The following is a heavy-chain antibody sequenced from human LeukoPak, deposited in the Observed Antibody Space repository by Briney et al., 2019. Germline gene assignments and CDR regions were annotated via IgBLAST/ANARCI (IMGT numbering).Heavy chain of an antibody. D-gene: IGHD5-12*01. J-gene: IGHJ4*02. CDR2: ISSSGSTI. CDR3: ARVDIVATTSDY. CDR1: GSTFSSYE. V-gene: IGHV3-48*03. Sequence: GGSLRLSCAASGSTFSSYEMNWVRQAPGKGPEWVSYISSSGSTIYYADSVKGRFTISRDNAKNSLYLQMNSLRAEDTAVYYCARVDIVATTSDYWGQGTLVTASS.